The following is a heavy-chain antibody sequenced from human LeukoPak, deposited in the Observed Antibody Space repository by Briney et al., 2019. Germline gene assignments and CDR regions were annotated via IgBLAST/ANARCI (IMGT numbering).Heavy chain of an antibody. Sequence: PSETLSLTCAVYGGSFSGYYWSWIRQPPGKGLEWIGEINHSGSTNYNPSLKSRVTISVDTSKNQFSLKLSSVTAADTAVYYCARVPLWFGELLRVYYYGMDVWGQGTTVTVSS. V-gene: IGHV4-34*01. CDR2: INHSGST. D-gene: IGHD3-10*01. J-gene: IGHJ6*02. CDR1: GGSFSGYY. CDR3: ARVPLWFGELLRVYYYGMDV.